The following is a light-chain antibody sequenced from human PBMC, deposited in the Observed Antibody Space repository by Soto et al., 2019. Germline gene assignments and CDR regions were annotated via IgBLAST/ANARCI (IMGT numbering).Light chain of an antibody. CDR3: QVWDSSSDHVV. V-gene: IGLV3-21*04. J-gene: IGLJ2*01. CDR1: NIGGKS. CDR2: YDS. Sequence: ELTQTPSVSVAPGKTARITCGGNNIGGKSVHWYQQKPGQAPVVVIYYDSDRPAGIPERFSGSNSENTATLTISRVEAGDEADYYCQVWDSSSDHVVFGGGTKLTVL.